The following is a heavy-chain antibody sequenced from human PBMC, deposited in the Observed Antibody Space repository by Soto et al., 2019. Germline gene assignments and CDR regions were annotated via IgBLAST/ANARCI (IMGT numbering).Heavy chain of an antibody. J-gene: IGHJ3*02. V-gene: IGHV4-34*01. CDR1: GGSFSGYY. CDR2: INHSGST. CDR3: ARGRRSAGAFDI. Sequence: QVQLQQWGAGLLKPSETLSLTCAVYGGSFSGYYWSWIRQPPGKGLEWIGEINHSGSTNYNPSLKSRVTISVDTSKNQFSLKLSSVTAADTAVYYCARGRRSAGAFDIWGQGTMVTVSS.